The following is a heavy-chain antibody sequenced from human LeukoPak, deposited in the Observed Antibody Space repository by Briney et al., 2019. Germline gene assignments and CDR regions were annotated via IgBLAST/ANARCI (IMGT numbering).Heavy chain of an antibody. D-gene: IGHD2-15*01. CDR3: ASCSGGSCYTEVFDY. J-gene: IGHJ4*02. V-gene: IGHV1-69*13. CDR1: GGTFSSYA. Sequence: SVKVSCKASGGTFSSYAISWGRQAPGQGLEWMGGIIPIFGTANYAQKFQGRVTITADESTSTAYMELSSLRSEDTAVYYCASCSGGSCYTEVFDYWGQGTLVTVSS. CDR2: IIPIFGTA.